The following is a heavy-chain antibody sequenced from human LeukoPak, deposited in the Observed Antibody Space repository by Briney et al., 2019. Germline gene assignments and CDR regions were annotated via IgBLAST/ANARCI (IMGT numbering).Heavy chain of an antibody. D-gene: IGHD6-6*01. Sequence: SETLSLTCTVSGGSISSYYWSWIRQPPGKGLEWIGYIYYTGSTNYNPSLKSRVTISVDMSKNQFSLKLSSVTAADTAVYYCARGGSIAARLFGYWGQGTLVTVSS. CDR3: ARGGSIAARLFGY. CDR1: GGSISSYY. CDR2: IYYTGST. V-gene: IGHV4-59*01. J-gene: IGHJ4*02.